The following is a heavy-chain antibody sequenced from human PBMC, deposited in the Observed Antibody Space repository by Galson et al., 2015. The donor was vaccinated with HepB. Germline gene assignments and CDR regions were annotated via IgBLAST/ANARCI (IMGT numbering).Heavy chain of an antibody. Sequence: SLRLSCAASGFTFSDYYMSWIRQAPGKGLEWLSYISVSGTYTNYADSVKGRFTISRDNAKNSLYLQMNSLRPEDTAIYYCAKGGYYDFWSAYDSWGQGALVTVSS. CDR3: AKGGYYDFWSAYDS. CDR2: ISVSGTYT. V-gene: IGHV3-11*06. J-gene: IGHJ4*02. CDR1: GFTFSDYY. D-gene: IGHD3-3*01.